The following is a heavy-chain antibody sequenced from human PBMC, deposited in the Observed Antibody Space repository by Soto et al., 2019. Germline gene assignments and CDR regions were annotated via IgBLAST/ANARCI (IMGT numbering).Heavy chain of an antibody. CDR3: ATRMTTVTAVDY. CDR1: GGTFSSYT. CDR2: IIPILGIA. J-gene: IGHJ4*02. D-gene: IGHD4-17*01. V-gene: IGHV1-69*02. Sequence: QVQLVQSGAEVKKPGSSVKVSCKASGGTFSSYTISWVRQAPGQGHEWMGRIIPILGIANYAEKFQGRVTITADKSTSTAYMELSSLRSEDTDVYYCATRMTTVTAVDYWGQGTLVTVSS.